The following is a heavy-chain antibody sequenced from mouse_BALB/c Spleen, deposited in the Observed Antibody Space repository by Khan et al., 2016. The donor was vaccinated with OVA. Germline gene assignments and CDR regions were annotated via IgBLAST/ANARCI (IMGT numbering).Heavy chain of an antibody. CDR3: ARVNYYVYYIDY. Sequence: EVQLQESGPGLVKPSQSLSLTCTVTGYSITSGYAWNWIRQFPGNKLEWMGYIRYSGVTSYTPSLKSRISITRDTSKNQFFLQLNSVTTEDTATYYCARVNYYVYYIDYWGQGTTLTVSS. D-gene: IGHD1-1*01. CDR2: IRYSGVT. J-gene: IGHJ2*01. V-gene: IGHV3-2*02. CDR1: GYSITSGYA.